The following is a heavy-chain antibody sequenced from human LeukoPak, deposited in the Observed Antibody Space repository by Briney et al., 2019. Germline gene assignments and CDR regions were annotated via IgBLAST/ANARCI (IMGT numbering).Heavy chain of an antibody. V-gene: IGHV4-59*01. J-gene: IGHJ6*02. CDR3: ARSNVGAARHYHSGMDV. CDR1: GGFLSSYD. Sequence: SETLSLTCTVSGGFLSSYDWNWIRQPPGKGLAWIGYVYNSGSTNYNPSLKSRVSMFVDTSKNQFSLRLSSVTAADTAVYYCARSNVGAARHYHSGMDVWGQGTTVTVSS. D-gene: IGHD3-10*01. CDR2: VYNSGST.